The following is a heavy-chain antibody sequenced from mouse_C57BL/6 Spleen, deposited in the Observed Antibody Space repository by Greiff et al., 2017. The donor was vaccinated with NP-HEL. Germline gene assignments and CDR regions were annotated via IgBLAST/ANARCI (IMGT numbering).Heavy chain of an antibody. CDR1: GYTFTSYW. CDR2: IDPSDSET. V-gene: IGHV1-52*01. J-gene: IGHJ2*01. CDR3: ARGEELITTVVAPFDY. Sequence: QVQLKQPGAELVRPGSSVKLSCKASGYTFTSYWMHWVKQRPIQGLEWIGNIDPSDSETHYNQKFKDKATLTVDKSSSTAYMQLSSLTSEDSAVYYCARGEELITTVVAPFDYWGQGTTLTVSS. D-gene: IGHD1-1*01.